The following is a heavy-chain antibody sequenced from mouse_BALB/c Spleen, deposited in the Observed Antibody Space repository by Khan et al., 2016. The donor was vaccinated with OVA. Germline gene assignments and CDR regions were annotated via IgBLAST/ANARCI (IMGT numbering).Heavy chain of an antibody. Sequence: EVQLQESGPGLLKPSQSLSLTCTVTGYSITSDYAWNWIRQFPGNKLEWMGFISYSGNTNYTPSLKSRISITRDTSKNQFFLQLNSVTTEDTATYYCARVYGGDFDYWGQGTTLTVSS. CDR2: ISYSGNT. V-gene: IGHV3-2*02. CDR3: ARVYGGDFDY. D-gene: IGHD1-1*01. J-gene: IGHJ2*01. CDR1: GYSITSDYA.